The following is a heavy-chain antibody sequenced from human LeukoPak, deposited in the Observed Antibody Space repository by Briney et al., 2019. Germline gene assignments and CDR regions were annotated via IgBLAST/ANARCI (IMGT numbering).Heavy chain of an antibody. CDR3: VRAPSGAAYGYYY. CDR2: ISASSSTT. Sequence: GGSLRLSCAASGLAFSSYNMNWVRQAPGKGLEWVSFISASSSTTYYADSVTGRFTISRDNAKNSLYLQMNTLGAEDTAVYYCVRAPSGAAYGYYYWGQGALVTVSS. D-gene: IGHD5-18*01. V-gene: IGHV3-48*04. J-gene: IGHJ4*02. CDR1: GLAFSSYN.